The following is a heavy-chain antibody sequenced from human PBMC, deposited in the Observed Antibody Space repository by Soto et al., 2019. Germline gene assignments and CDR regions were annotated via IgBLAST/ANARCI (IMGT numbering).Heavy chain of an antibody. CDR2: IIPIFGTA. V-gene: IGHV1-69*13. J-gene: IGHJ6*02. CDR3: ARAGVAAAYYYGMDV. D-gene: IGHD6-25*01. Sequence: GAPVKVSCKASGGTFSSYSISWVGQAPGQGLEWMGGIIPIFGTANYAQKFQGRVTITADESTSTAYMELSSLRSEDTAVYYCARAGVAAAYYYGMDVWGQGTTVTVSS. CDR1: GGTFSSYS.